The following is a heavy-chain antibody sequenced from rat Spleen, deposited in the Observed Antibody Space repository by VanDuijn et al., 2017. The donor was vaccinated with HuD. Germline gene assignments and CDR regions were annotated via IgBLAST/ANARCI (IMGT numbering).Heavy chain of an antibody. J-gene: IGHJ4*01. Sequence: QVQLKESGPGLVQPSETLSLTCTVSGFSLTSYSVSWVRQPSGKGPEWMGRMWYDGDTAYNSALKSRLSISRDTSKNQVFLKMNSLQTDDTGTYYCTRDYYDGYYYVMDAWGQGASVTVSS. CDR1: GFSLTSYS. CDR3: TRDYYDGYYYVMDA. D-gene: IGHD1-12*03. V-gene: IGHV2-63*01. CDR2: MWYDGDT.